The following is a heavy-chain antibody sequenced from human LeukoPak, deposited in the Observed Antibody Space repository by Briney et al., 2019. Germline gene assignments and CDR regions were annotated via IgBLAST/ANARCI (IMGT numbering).Heavy chain of an antibody. J-gene: IGHJ5*02. CDR2: IIPIFGTA. CDR3: AGGGITMVRGAPYNWFDP. CDR1: GGSFSSYA. V-gene: IGHV1-69*06. Sequence: ASVKVSSKASGGSFSSYAISWVRQAPGQGLEWMGGIIPIFGTANYAQKFQGRVTITADNSTSTAYMELSSLRSEDTAVYYCAGGGITMVRGAPYNWFDPWGQGTLVTVSS. D-gene: IGHD3-10*01.